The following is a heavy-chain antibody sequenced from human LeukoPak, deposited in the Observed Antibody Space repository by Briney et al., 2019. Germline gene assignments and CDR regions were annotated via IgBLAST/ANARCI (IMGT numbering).Heavy chain of an antibody. J-gene: IGHJ5*02. Sequence: SETLSLTCTVSSGSISSYYWSWIRQPPGKGLEWIGYIYYSGSTNYNPSLKSRVTISVDTSKNQFSLKLSSVTAADTAVYYCARGVLLEVVPAANWFDPWGQGTLVTVSS. CDR1: SGSISSYY. CDR2: IYYSGST. V-gene: IGHV4-59*12. CDR3: ARGVLLEVVPAANWFDP. D-gene: IGHD2-2*01.